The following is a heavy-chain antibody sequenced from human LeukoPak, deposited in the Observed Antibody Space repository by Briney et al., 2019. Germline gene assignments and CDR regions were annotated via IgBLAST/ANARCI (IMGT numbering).Heavy chain of an antibody. D-gene: IGHD3-16*02. J-gene: IGHJ4*02. V-gene: IGHV3-23*01. CDR2: ISGSGGST. Sequence: GGSLRLSCAASGFTFSSYAMSWVRQAPGKGLEWVPAISGSGGSTYYADSVKGRFTISRDNSKNTLYLQMNSLRAEDTAVYYCAKDRGKGRSYDYVWGSYREPFDYWGQGTLVTVSS. CDR3: AKDRGKGRSYDYVWGSYREPFDY. CDR1: GFTFSSYA.